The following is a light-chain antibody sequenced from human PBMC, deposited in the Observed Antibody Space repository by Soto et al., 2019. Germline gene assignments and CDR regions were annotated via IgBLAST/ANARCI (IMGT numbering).Light chain of an antibody. V-gene: IGKV4-1*01. J-gene: IGKJ2*01. CDR3: QQYYGTPYT. Sequence: DIVMTQSPDSLAVSLGERATINCKSSQSVFYSSNNRNYLAWYQQKPGQPPKLLLYRASIRQSGVPDRFSGSGSGTDYTLPIHSLQAEDVAVYYCQQYYGTPYTFGQGTKLEIK. CDR1: QSVFYSSNNRNY. CDR2: RAS.